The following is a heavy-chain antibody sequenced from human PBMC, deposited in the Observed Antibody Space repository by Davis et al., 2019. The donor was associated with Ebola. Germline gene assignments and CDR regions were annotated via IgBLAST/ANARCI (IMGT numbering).Heavy chain of an antibody. CDR3: ARAAGQYYYDSSGDAFDI. D-gene: IGHD3-22*01. CDR1: GFTFSSSG. V-gene: IGHV3-30*19. CDR2: IWYDGSNK. J-gene: IGHJ3*02. Sequence: GGSLRLSCAALGFTFSSSGMHWVRQAPGKGLERVAVIWYDGSNKYYADSVKGRFTISRDNSKNTLYLQMNSLSAEDTAVYYCARAAGQYYYDSSGDAFDIWGQGTMVTVSS.